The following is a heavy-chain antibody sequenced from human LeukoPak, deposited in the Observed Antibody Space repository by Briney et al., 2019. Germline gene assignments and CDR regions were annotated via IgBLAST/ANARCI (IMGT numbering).Heavy chain of an antibody. CDR1: GFTFSSYA. CDR2: ISSNGGST. Sequence: GGSLRLSCAASGFTFSSYAMHWVRQAPGKGLEYVSAISSNGGSTYYANSVKGRFTISRDNSKNTLYLQMGSLRAEDMAVYYCARGGRELRLYAFDIWGQGTMVTVSS. J-gene: IGHJ3*02. V-gene: IGHV3-64*01. CDR3: ARGGRELRLYAFDI. D-gene: IGHD1-26*01.